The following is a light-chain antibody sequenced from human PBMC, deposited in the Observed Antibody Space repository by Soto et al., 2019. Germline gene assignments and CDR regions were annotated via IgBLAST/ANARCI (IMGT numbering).Light chain of an antibody. J-gene: IGKJ1*01. V-gene: IGKV1-39*01. CDR1: QSIRSY. Sequence: DIQMTQSPSSLSASVGDRVTITCRASQSIRSYVNWNQQKSGKAPKLLIYEASSLQSGVPSRFSGSGSGTDFTLTISSLQPEDFATYYCQQSYSTVWTFGQGTKVEIK. CDR3: QQSYSTVWT. CDR2: EAS.